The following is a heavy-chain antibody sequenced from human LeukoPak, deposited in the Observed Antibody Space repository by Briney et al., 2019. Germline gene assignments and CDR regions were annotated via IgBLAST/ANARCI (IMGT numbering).Heavy chain of an antibody. J-gene: IGHJ4*02. Sequence: ASVKVSCKVSGYTLTDFSMHWVRQAPGKGLEWMGGFNREDDEAIYAPHFQGRVTVTEDTSTDTAYMELSSLRSEDTAVYYCATLDSYYDNSGRPLVPDWGQGTLVTVYS. CDR2: FNREDDEA. CDR3: ATLDSYYDNSGRPLVPD. D-gene: IGHD3-22*01. V-gene: IGHV1-24*01. CDR1: GYTLTDFS.